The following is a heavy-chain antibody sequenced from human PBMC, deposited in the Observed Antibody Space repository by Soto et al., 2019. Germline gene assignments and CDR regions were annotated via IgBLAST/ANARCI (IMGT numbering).Heavy chain of an antibody. CDR3: ARGQEGVVATH. V-gene: IGHV4-34*01. CDR1: GGSLSGYY. J-gene: IGHJ4*02. Sequence: QVQLQQWGAGLLKPSENLSLKCAGTGGSLSGYYWSWIRQPPGKGLEWIGEVKDGGHTNYSPSLRGRVTISSDTSNNQFSLRLNSVTAADTGVYYCARGQEGVVATHWDQGSLVTVSS. D-gene: IGHD5-12*01. CDR2: VKDGGHT.